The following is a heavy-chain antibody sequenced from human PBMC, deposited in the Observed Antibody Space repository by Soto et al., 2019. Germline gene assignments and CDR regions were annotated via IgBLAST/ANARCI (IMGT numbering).Heavy chain of an antibody. CDR3: ARARGARYFDY. Sequence: QVQLQESGPGLVKPSQTLSLTCTVSGGSISSGDYYWSWIRQPPGKGLEWIGYIYYSGSTYYNPALKSRVTISVDTSQNPFSLKLSSVTAADTVVYYCARARGARYFDYWGQGTLVTVSS. CDR2: IYYSGST. V-gene: IGHV4-30-4*01. D-gene: IGHD2-15*01. J-gene: IGHJ4*02. CDR1: GGSISSGDYY.